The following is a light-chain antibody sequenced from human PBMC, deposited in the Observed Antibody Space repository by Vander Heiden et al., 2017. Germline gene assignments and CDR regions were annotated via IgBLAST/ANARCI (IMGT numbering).Light chain of an antibody. CDR3: QKEKNSPPLFT. CDR1: QSVSSN. CDR2: GAS. Sequence: EIVMTQSPATLSVSPGERATLSCRASQSVSSNLAWYKQKPGQAPRLLIYGASTRATGITARFSGSGSGTEFTLTISSLQSEDFAVYSCQKEKNSPPLFTLGTGTKVDIK. J-gene: IGKJ3*01. V-gene: IGKV3-15*01.